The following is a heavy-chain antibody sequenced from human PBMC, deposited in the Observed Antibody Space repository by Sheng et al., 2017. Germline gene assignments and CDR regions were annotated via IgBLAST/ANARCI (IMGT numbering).Heavy chain of an antibody. D-gene: IGHD4-4*01. V-gene: IGHV1-18*01. CDR1: GYTFTSYG. J-gene: IGHJ6*02. CDR2: ISAYNGNT. Sequence: QVQLVQSGAEVKKPGASVKVSCKASGYTFTSYGISWVRQAPGQGLEWMGWISAYNGNTNYAQKLQGRVTMTTDTSTSTAYMELRSLRSDDTAVYYCARVITVTTFYYYYGMDVWGQGTTVTVSS. CDR3: ARVITVTTFYYYYGMDV.